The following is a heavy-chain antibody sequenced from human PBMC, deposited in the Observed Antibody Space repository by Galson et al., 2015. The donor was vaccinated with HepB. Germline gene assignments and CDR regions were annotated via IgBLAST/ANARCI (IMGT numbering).Heavy chain of an antibody. V-gene: IGHV5-10-1*01. CDR2: IDPSDSYT. CDR3: ARHWYSSGWYGLMNY. CDR1: GYSFTSYW. J-gene: IGHJ4*02. D-gene: IGHD6-19*01. Sequence: QSGAEVKKPGESLRISCKGSGYSFTSYWISWVRQMPGKGLEWMGRIDPSDSYTNYSPSFQGHVTISADKSISTAYLQWSSLKASDTAMYYCARHWYSSGWYGLMNYWGQGTLVTVSS.